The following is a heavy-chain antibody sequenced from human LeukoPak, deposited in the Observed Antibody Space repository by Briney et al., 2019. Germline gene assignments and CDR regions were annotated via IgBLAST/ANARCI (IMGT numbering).Heavy chain of an antibody. J-gene: IGHJ4*02. D-gene: IGHD3-10*01. CDR3: AKDYGSGSHLRYYFDY. CDR2: ISYDGSKT. CDR1: GFTFSNYP. Sequence: GGSLRLSCAVSGFTFSNYPMHWVRQTPGKGLEWVALISYDGSKTYYADSVKGRITISRDNSKNTLYLQMNSLRAADTAVYYCAKDYGSGSHLRYYFDYWGQGTLVTVSS. V-gene: IGHV3-30-3*01.